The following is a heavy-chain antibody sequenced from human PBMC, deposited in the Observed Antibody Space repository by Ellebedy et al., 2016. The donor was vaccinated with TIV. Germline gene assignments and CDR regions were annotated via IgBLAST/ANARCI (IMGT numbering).Heavy chain of an antibody. D-gene: IGHD2-8*01. CDR2: ISYSGST. J-gene: IGHJ4*02. V-gene: IGHV4-59*11. Sequence: MPSETLSLTCAVSGASISTHYWSWIRQPPGKGLEWIGYISYSGSTIYNPSLKSRITISLDTSKNRFSLKLTSVTAADTAVYYCARVNGYFDHWGQGTLVTVPS. CDR1: GASISTHY. CDR3: ARVNGYFDH.